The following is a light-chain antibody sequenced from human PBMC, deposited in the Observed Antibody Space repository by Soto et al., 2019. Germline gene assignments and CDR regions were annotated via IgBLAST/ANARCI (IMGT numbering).Light chain of an antibody. J-gene: IGKJ5*01. Sequence: DVVMTQSPLSLPVTLGQPASISCRSSQSLVHSDGNTYLNWFQQRPGQSPRRLIYKVSSRDSGVPDRFSGSGSGTEFTLTITSLQSEDFGTYYCQQGNSFPVTFGQGTRLAIK. CDR3: QQGNSFPVT. V-gene: IGKV2-30*02. CDR2: KVS. CDR1: QSLVHSDGNTY.